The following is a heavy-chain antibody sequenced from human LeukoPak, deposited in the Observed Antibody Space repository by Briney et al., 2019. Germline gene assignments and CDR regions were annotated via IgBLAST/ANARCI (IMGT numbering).Heavy chain of an antibody. Sequence: GGSVRLSCAASGFTFSSAWMFWVRQAPGKGLEGVGRIKRESEAVATHYARPVQGRFKISRDDSKSTVYLQMNSLKTQDTAVYYCATGITLEPHYNFYYFYMDGWGKGTTVTVSS. CDR3: ATGITLEPHYNFYYFYMDG. V-gene: IGHV3-15*01. CDR2: IKRESEAVAT. J-gene: IGHJ6*03. CDR1: GFTFSSAW. D-gene: IGHD3-10*01.